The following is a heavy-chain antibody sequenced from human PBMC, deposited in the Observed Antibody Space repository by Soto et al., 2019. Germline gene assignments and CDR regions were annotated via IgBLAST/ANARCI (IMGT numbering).Heavy chain of an antibody. CDR3: ATEKGVTIVGVVRRKGNGMDG. Sequence: EVQLLDSGGGLVQPGGSLRLSCAASGFTFSSHAMSWVRQPPGKGLEWVSSISGSGGSTYYADSVEGRFTISRDKTNTKLILQMKRLRAGDPAIYYCATEKGVTIVGVVRRKGNGMDGWGQGPRVNVS. J-gene: IGHJ6*02. CDR1: GFTFSSHA. CDR2: ISGSGGST. V-gene: IGHV3-23*01. D-gene: IGHD3-3*01.